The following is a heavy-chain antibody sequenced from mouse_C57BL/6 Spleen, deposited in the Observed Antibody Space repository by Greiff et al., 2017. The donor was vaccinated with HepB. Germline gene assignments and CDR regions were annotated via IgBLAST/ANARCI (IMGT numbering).Heavy chain of an antibody. J-gene: IGHJ4*01. V-gene: IGHV1-19*01. Sequence: EVQLQQSGPVLVKPGASVKMSCKASGYTFTDYYMNWVKQSHGKSLEWIGVINPYNGGTSYNQKFKGKATLTVDKSSSTAYMELNSLTSEDSAVYYGATERYGAMDYWGQGTSVTVSS. D-gene: IGHD1-1*01. CDR2: INPYNGGT. CDR3: ATERYGAMDY. CDR1: GYTFTDYY.